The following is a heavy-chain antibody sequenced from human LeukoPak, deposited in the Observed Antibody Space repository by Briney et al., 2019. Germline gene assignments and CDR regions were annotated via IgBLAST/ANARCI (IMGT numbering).Heavy chain of an antibody. CDR1: GGTFSSYA. Sequence: SVKVSYKASGGTFSSYAISWVRQAPGQGLEWMGGINPIFGTANYAQKFQGRVTITTDESTSTAYMELSSLRSEDTAVYYCAREVSYYFDYWGQGTLVTVSS. J-gene: IGHJ4*02. CDR2: INPIFGTA. CDR3: AREVSYYFDY. V-gene: IGHV1-69*05.